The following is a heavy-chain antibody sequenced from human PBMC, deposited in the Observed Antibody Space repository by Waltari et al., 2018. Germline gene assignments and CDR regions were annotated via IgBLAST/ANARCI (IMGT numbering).Heavy chain of an antibody. CDR2: VDPEDGET. Sequence: EVQLVQSGAEVKKPGATVKISCKASGYTFTDYYMHWVQQAPGKGVEWMGRVDPEDGETIYAEKFQGRVTITADTSTDTAYMELSSLRSEETAVYYCATEGMSIVGATPPWDWGQGTLVTVSS. CDR3: ATEGMSIVGATPPWD. J-gene: IGHJ4*02. V-gene: IGHV1-69-2*01. CDR1: GYTFTDYY. D-gene: IGHD1-26*01.